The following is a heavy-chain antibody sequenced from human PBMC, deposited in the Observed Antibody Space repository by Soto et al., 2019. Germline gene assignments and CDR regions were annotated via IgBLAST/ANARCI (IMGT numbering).Heavy chain of an antibody. J-gene: IGHJ4*02. D-gene: IGHD3-16*01. CDR1: GFPFNGAG. CDR2: VKSGANGGAI. CDR3: SADLPDWGAYAFDY. V-gene: IGHV3-15*07. Sequence: EVQLVESGGGLVKPGGSISFSCAASGFPFNGAGLNWVRQPPGKGLEWVGRVKSGANGGAIDYAAPVEGRFTISRDDSKNTLYLQMNSLITEDTAFYYCSADLPDWGAYAFDYWGQGTLVTVSS.